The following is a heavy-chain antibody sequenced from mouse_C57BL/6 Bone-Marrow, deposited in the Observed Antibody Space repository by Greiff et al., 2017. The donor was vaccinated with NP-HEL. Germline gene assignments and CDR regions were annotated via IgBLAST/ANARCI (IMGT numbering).Heavy chain of an antibody. V-gene: IGHV1-69*01. CDR2: IDPSDSYT. D-gene: IGHD2-2*01. J-gene: IGHJ4*01. CDR3: ARGGWLPYVDYAMDY. CDR1: GYTFTSSW. Sequence: QVQLQQSGAELVMPGASVKLSCKASGYTFTSSWMHWVKQRPGQGLEWIGEIDPSDSYTNYNQKFKGNSTLTVDKSSSTAYMQLSRLTSEDSAVYYCARGGWLPYVDYAMDYWGQGTSVTVSS.